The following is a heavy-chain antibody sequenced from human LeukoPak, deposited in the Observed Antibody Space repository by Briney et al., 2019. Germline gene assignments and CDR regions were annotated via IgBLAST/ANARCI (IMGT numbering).Heavy chain of an antibody. CDR2: IWYDGSNK. Sequence: GGSLRLSCAASGFTFSSYGMHWVRQAPGKGLEWVAVIWYDGSNKYYADSVKGRFTISGDNSKNTLCLQMNSLRAEDTAVYYCAKDRGVYCSGGSRDQVGLDYWGQGTLVTVSS. J-gene: IGHJ4*02. V-gene: IGHV3-33*06. CDR1: GFTFSSYG. CDR3: AKDRGVYCSGGSRDQVGLDY. D-gene: IGHD2-15*01.